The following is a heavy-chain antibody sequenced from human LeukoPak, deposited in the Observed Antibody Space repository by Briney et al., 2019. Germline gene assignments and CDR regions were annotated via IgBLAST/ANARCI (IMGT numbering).Heavy chain of an antibody. D-gene: IGHD3-9*01. CDR1: GFTFSTYG. CDR2: ITGRGEST. CDR3: AKDGGEYYDILTGYYPRLYYMDV. V-gene: IGHV3-23*01. Sequence: GRSLRLSCVASGFTFSTYGMSGATHAPGKGREWVLAITGRGESTYYADSVKGRFTISRDNSKNTLYLQMNSLRAEDTAVYYCAKDGGEYYDILTGYYPRLYYMDVWGKGTTVAISS. J-gene: IGHJ6*03.